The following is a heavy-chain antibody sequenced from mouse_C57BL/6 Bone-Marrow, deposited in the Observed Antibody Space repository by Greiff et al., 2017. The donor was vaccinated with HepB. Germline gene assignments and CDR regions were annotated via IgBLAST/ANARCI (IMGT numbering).Heavy chain of an antibody. J-gene: IGHJ2*01. Sequence: VQLKQSGPELVKPGASVKISCKASGYSFTGYYMNWVKQSPEKSLEWIGEINPSTGGTTYNQKFKAKATLTVDKSSSTAYMQLKSLTSEDSAVYYCARGGPLDYWGQGTTLTVSS. CDR2: INPSTGGT. CDR3: ARGGPLDY. CDR1: GYSFTGYY. V-gene: IGHV1-42*01.